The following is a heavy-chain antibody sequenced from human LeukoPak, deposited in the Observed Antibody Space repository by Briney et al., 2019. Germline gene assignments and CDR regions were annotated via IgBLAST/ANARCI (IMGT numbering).Heavy chain of an antibody. V-gene: IGHV4-59*01. CDR3: ARDSQITIFGVTKNYFDI. Sequence: SETLSLTCTVSGGSISSYYWCWIRQPPGKGLEWIGYINYSGSTNYNPSLKSRVTISVDTSKNQFSLKLSSVTAADTAVYYCARDSQITIFGVTKNYFDIWGQGTMVTVSS. D-gene: IGHD3-3*01. CDR2: INYSGST. J-gene: IGHJ3*02. CDR1: GGSISSYY.